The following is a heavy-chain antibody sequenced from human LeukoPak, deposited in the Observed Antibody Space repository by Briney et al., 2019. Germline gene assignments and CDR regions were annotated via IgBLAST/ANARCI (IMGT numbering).Heavy chain of an antibody. CDR1: GYSISSGYY. CDR2: IYHSGST. V-gene: IGHV4-38-2*02. Sequence: SETLSLTCTVSGYSISSGYYWGWIRQPPGKGLEWIGSIYHSGSTYYNPSLKSRVTISVDTSKNQFSLKLSSVTAADTAVYYCARGIIYYYDSSGSPFHYYGMDVWGQGTTVTVSS. CDR3: ARGIIYYYDSSGSPFHYYGMDV. D-gene: IGHD3-22*01. J-gene: IGHJ6*02.